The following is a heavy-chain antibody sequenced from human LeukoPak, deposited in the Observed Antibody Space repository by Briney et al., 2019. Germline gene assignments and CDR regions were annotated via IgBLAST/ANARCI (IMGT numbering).Heavy chain of an antibody. CDR1: GGSISSYY. V-gene: IGHV4-59*01. J-gene: IGHJ5*02. D-gene: IGHD3-10*01. Sequence: SETLSLTCTVSGGSISSYYWSWIRQPPGKGLEWIGYIYYSGSTSYNPSLKSRVTISVDTSKNQFSLKLSSVTAADTAVYYCARDRVQNWFDPWGQGTLVTVSS. CDR2: IYYSGST. CDR3: ARDRVQNWFDP.